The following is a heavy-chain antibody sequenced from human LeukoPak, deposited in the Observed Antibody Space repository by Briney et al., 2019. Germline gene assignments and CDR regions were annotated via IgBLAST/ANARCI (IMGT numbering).Heavy chain of an antibody. CDR2: INPITGGT. Sequence: GASVKVSCKASGYTFTGYYLHWVRQAPGQGLEWMGWINPITGGTNYAQRFQGWVTMTRDTSISTVYMELSRLRSDDTAVYYCARPYCNSRSCHDYFDYWGQGTLVTVSS. J-gene: IGHJ4*02. CDR1: GYTFTGYY. CDR3: ARPYCNSRSCHDYFDY. V-gene: IGHV1-2*04. D-gene: IGHD2/OR15-2a*01.